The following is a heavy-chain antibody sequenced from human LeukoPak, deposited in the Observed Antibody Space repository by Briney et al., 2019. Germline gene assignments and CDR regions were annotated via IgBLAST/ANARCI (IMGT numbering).Heavy chain of an antibody. D-gene: IGHD2-2*01. V-gene: IGHV1-18*01. J-gene: IGHJ4*02. CDR1: GYTFTSYG. CDR2: ISAYNGNT. CDR3: ARDQIYCSSTSCYGRDY. Sequence: ASVKVSCKASGYTFTSYGISWVRQAPGQGLEWMGWISAYNGNTNYAQKLQGRVTMTTDTSTSTAYMELRSLRSDDTAVYYCARDQIYCSSTSCYGRDYWGQGTLVTVSS.